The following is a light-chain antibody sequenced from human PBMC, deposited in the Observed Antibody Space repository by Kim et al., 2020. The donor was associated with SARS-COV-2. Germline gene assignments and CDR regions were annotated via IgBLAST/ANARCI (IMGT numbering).Light chain of an antibody. J-gene: IGKJ4*01. CDR1: QTITNNY. Sequence: EIVLTQSPGTLSLSPGERATLSCRASQTITNNYLAWYQQKSGQAPRLLIYGASSRATGIPDRFSGSGSGTDFTLSISRLEPEDFAVYYCHHYVFSPLTFGGGTKVDIK. V-gene: IGKV3-20*01. CDR3: HHYVFSPLT. CDR2: GAS.